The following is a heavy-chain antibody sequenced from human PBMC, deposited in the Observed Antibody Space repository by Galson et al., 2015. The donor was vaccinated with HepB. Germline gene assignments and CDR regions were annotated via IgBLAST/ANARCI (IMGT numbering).Heavy chain of an antibody. Sequence: QVQLQESGPGLVKASETLSLTCTVSGGFINNYFWNWIRQSPGKGLEWIGYISYRGSTTSNPSLKGRVTISLDTPNNQVSLKLKSVTAADTAVYYCARDRSGSFYSWDLWGPG. CDR3: ARDRSGSFYSWDL. CDR2: ISYRGST. CDR1: GGFINNYF. J-gene: IGHJ4*02. V-gene: IGHV4-59*01. D-gene: IGHD3-22*01.